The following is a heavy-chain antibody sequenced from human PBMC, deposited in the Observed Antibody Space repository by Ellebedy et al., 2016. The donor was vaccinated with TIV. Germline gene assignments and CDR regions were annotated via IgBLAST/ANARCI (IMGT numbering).Heavy chain of an antibody. J-gene: IGHJ4*02. V-gene: IGHV1-18*01. Sequence: ASVKVSXXASGYTFTSYGISWVRQAPGQGLEWMGWISAYNGNTNYAQKFQGRVTMTEDTSTDTAYMELSSLRSEDTAVYYCATPLSSYGSGSPLFDYWGQGTLVTVSS. CDR2: ISAYNGNT. CDR3: ATPLSSYGSGSPLFDY. D-gene: IGHD3-10*01. CDR1: GYTFTSYG.